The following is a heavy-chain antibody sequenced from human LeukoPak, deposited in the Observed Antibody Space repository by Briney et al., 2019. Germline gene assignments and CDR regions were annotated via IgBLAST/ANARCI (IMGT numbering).Heavy chain of an antibody. CDR1: GFTFSSYA. V-gene: IGHV3-23*01. D-gene: IGHD2-2*01. CDR2: ISGSGGST. J-gene: IGHJ4*02. Sequence: PGGSLRLSCAASGFTFSSYAMSWVRQAPGKGLEWVSAISGSGGSTYYADSVKGRFTISRANSKNTLYLQMNSPRAEDTAVYYCAKRYCSSTSCYNYYFDYWGQGTLATVSS. CDR3: AKRYCSSTSCYNYYFDY.